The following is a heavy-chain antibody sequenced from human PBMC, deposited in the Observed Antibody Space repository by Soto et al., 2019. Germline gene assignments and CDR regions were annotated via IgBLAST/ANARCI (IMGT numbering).Heavy chain of an antibody. J-gene: IGHJ4*02. V-gene: IGHV3-23*01. Sequence: EVQLLESGGRLEQPGGSLRLSCAASGFTFRDYAMSWVRQAPGKGLEWVTTITGSSSNLYYSDSVKGRFAISRDNSKNTLYLQMDSLTAEDTAVYYCAKGGAVYGLLTHDYWGQGTLVTVSS. CDR2: ITGSSSNL. CDR3: AKGGAVYGLLTHDY. D-gene: IGHD3-9*01. CDR1: GFTFRDYA.